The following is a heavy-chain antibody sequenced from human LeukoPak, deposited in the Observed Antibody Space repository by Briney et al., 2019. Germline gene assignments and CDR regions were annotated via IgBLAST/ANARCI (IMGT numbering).Heavy chain of an antibody. CDR1: GGSFSGYY. J-gene: IGHJ4*02. Sequence: SETLSLTCAVYGGSFSGYYWSWIRQPPGKGLEWIGEINHSGSTNYNPSLKSRVTISVDTSKNQFSLKLSSVTAADTAVFYCGRGNSGGSCYQDYWGRGTLVTVPS. V-gene: IGHV4-34*01. CDR3: GRGNSGGSCYQDY. CDR2: INHSGST. D-gene: IGHD2-15*01.